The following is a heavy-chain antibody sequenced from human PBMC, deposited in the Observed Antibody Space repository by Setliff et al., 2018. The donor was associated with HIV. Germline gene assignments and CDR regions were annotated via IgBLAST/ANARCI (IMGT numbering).Heavy chain of an antibody. CDR1: GYSFTTSG. Sequence: ASVKVSCKASGYSFTTSGVSWVRQAPGQGPEWMGWINIRSGNTNYAQKFQGRVTMTTDTSTSTAYMGLRSLRSDDTAVYYCARDDDATSHYSRFDYWGQGTPVTVSS. J-gene: IGHJ4*02. CDR3: ARDDDATSHYSRFDY. CDR2: INIRSGNT. V-gene: IGHV1-18*01. D-gene: IGHD1-26*01.